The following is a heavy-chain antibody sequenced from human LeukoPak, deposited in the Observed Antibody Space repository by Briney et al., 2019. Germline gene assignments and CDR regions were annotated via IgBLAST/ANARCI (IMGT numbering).Heavy chain of an antibody. CDR2: IIPMLGIA. CDR1: GGTFISYT. V-gene: IGHV1-69*02. Sequence: GASVKVSCKASGGTFISYTISGVRQAPGKGLEWMGRIIPMLGIANYAQKFQGRVTITADKSTSTAYMERSSLRSEDTAVYYCARGPNVHPYYYMDVWGKGTTVTVSS. J-gene: IGHJ6*03. CDR3: ARGPNVHPYYYMDV.